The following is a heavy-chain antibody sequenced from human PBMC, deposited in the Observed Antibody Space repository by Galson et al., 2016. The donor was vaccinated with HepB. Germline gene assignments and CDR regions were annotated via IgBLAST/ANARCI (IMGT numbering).Heavy chain of an antibody. J-gene: IGHJ3*02. CDR2: IRSNSYGGTT. CDR3: SVYGSGRLLDDAFDI. Sequence: SLRLSCAASGFTFGYNTVSWVRQAPGKGLEWVGLIRSNSYGGTTKYAASVEGRFTIPRDDSENNAYLQMTSLKTEDTAVYYCSVYGSGRLLDDAFDIWGQGTTVAVSS. V-gene: IGHV3-49*04. D-gene: IGHD3-10*01. CDR1: GFTFGYNT.